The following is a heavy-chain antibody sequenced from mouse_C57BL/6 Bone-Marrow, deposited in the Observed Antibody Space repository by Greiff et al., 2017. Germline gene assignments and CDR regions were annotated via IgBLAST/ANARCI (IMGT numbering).Heavy chain of an antibody. J-gene: IGHJ4*01. V-gene: IGHV1-54*01. CDR2: INPGSGGT. CDR3: AREGGYYYGSSYWDGAMDY. CDR1: GYAFTNYL. Sequence: QVQLKESGAELVRPGTSVKVSCKASGYAFTNYLIEWVKQRPGQGLAWIGVINPGSGGTNYNEQFKGKATLTADKSSSTAYMQLSSLTSEDSAVYFCAREGGYYYGSSYWDGAMDYGGQGTSVTVSS. D-gene: IGHD1-1*01.